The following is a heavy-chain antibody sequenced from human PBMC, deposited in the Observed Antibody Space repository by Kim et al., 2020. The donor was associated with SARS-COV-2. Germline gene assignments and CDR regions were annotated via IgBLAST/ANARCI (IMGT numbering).Heavy chain of an antibody. V-gene: IGHV4-39*01. CDR1: GASVGYGISY. CDR2: IYKDGTT. CDR3: ASLSSHYGSGFVDF. Sequence: SETLSLTCAVSGASVGYGISYWGWIRQSPVRGLEWIGSIYKDGTTFYNPSLRSPITVSIDPPKNQFSLTLESVTATDTALYYCASLSSHYGSGFVDFWGRGIVVTVSS. D-gene: IGHD3-10*01. J-gene: IGHJ4*02.